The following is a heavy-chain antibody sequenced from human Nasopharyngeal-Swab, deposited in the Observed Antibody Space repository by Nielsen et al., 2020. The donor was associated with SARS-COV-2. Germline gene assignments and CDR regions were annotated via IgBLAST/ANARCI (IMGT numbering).Heavy chain of an antibody. V-gene: IGHV3-30*18. J-gene: IGHJ4*02. CDR2: ISYDGSNK. CDR1: GFTFSNYG. CDR3: AKERFYSGPGKYPRDFDY. Sequence: GESLKISCVASGFTFSNYGMHWVRQAPGKGLEWVAIISYDGSNKYHADSVKGRFTIPKDNSKNTLYLQMSSLRADDTAVYYCAKERFYSGPGKYPRDFDYWGQGTLVTVSS. D-gene: IGHD3-10*01.